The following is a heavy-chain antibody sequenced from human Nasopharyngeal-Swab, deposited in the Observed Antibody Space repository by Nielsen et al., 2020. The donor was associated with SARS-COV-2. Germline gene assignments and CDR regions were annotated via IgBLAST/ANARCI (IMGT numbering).Heavy chain of an antibody. D-gene: IGHD5-12*01. J-gene: IGHJ4*02. CDR2: ISYDGSNK. V-gene: IGHV3-30-3*02. Sequence: VRQAPGKGLEWVAVISYDGSNKYYADSVKGRFTISRDNSKNTLYLQVNSLSADDTALYYCVKGAIVPTILELDFWGQGTLVTVSS. CDR3: VKGAIVPTILELDF.